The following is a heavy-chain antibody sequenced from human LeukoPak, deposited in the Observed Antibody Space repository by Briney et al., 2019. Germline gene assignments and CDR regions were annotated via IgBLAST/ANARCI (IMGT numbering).Heavy chain of an antibody. CDR3: AKRVVRGGEYFDY. J-gene: IGHJ4*02. D-gene: IGHD3-10*01. V-gene: IGHV3-23*01. Sequence: GGSLRLSCAASGFTFSSYAMSWVRQAPGKGLEWVSTISSSGGGTYYADSVKGRFTISRDNSKNTLYLQMNSLRAEDTAVYYCAKRVVRGGEYFDYWGQGTLLTVSS. CDR1: GFTFSSYA. CDR2: ISSSGGGT.